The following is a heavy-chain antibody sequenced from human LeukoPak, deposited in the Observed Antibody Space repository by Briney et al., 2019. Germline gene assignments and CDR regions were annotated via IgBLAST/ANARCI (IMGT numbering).Heavy chain of an antibody. V-gene: IGHV1-18*01. Sequence: GASVTVSCKASGYTFIRYDISWVRQAPGQGLEWMGWISAYSGSTNYAQKLQGRVTMTTDTSTSTAYMELTSLRSDDTAVYYCARDLGLYYYDSRDDAFDIWGQGTMVTVSS. CDR2: ISAYSGST. J-gene: IGHJ3*02. D-gene: IGHD3-22*01. CDR1: GYTFIRYD. CDR3: ARDLGLYYYDSRDDAFDI.